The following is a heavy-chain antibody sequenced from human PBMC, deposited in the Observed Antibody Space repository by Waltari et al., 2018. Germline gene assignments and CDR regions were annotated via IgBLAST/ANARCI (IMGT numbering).Heavy chain of an antibody. V-gene: IGHV4-61*02. CDR1: GGSISSGSSY. J-gene: IGHJ4*02. D-gene: IGHD2-2*01. CDR2: IYTSGST. Sequence: QVQLQESGPGLVKPSQTLFLTCTVSGGSISSGSSYWSWIRQPAGKGLEWIGRIYTSGSTNYNPSLKSRVTISVDTSKNQFSLKLSSVTAADTAVYYCARVVPAANFDYWGQGTLVTVSS. CDR3: ARVVPAANFDY.